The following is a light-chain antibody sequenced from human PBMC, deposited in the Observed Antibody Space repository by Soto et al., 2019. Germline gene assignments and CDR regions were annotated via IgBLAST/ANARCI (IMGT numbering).Light chain of an antibody. V-gene: IGKV1-9*01. J-gene: IGKJ1*01. CDR3: QQLNTYPLT. CDR2: AAS. Sequence: IQLTQSPSSLSASVGDRVTITCRASQGISSYLAWYQQKPGKAPKLLIYAASTLQSGVPSRFSGSGSGTDFTLTISSLQPEEFATYDCQQLNTYPLTFGQGTKVDIK. CDR1: QGISSY.